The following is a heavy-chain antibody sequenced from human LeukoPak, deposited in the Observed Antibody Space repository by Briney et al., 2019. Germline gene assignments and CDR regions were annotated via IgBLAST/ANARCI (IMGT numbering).Heavy chain of an antibody. D-gene: IGHD2-15*01. J-gene: IGHJ6*02. CDR3: ARDLSSYCSGGSCYSPGMDV. CDR2: INPNSGGT. V-gene: IGHV1-2*02. CDR1: GYTFTGYY. Sequence: ASVTVSCKASGYTFTGYYMHWVRQAPGQGLGWMGWINPNSGGTNYAQKFQGRVTMTRDTSISTAYMELSRLRSDDTAVYYCARDLSSYCSGGSCYSPGMDVWGQGTTVTVSS.